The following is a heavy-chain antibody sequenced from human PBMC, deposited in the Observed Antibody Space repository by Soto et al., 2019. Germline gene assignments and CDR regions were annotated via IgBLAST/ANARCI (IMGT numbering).Heavy chain of an antibody. CDR2: IWHDGKYE. CDR1: GFTFISVG. Sequence: QVQVVESGGGVVPPGRSLRLSCAASGFTFISVGMQCVRQAPVMGLEWVAGIWHDGKYEEYAEYVKGRFTISRDNSKNAAYLEMNSIRGDHPAVYYGARDRGQDEPMDYWGQATLVTVST. J-gene: IGHJ4*02. CDR3: ARDRGQDEPMDY. V-gene: IGHV3-33*01.